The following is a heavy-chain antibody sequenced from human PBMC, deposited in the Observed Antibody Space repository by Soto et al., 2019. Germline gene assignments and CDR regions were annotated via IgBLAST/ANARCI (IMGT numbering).Heavy chain of an antibody. V-gene: IGHV3-23*01. Sequence: EVQLLESGGGLVQPGGSLRLSCAASGFTFSSYAMRWVRQAPVKGLEWVSAISGSGDSTYYADSVKGRFTISRDNSKNTLYLQMNSLRAEDTAVYYCARRGSGSYYDYWAREPWSPSPQ. CDR1: GFTFSSYA. CDR2: ISGSGDST. J-gene: IGHJ4*02. CDR3: ARRGSGSYYDY. D-gene: IGHD1-26*01.